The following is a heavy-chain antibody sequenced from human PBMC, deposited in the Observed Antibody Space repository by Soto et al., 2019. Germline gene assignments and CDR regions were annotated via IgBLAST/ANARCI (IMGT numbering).Heavy chain of an antibody. V-gene: IGHV3-30*18. J-gene: IGHJ6*03. CDR3: AKGLGGPSYYYYYYYMDV. D-gene: IGHD3-16*01. CDR1: GFTFSSYG. CDR2: ISYDGSNK. Sequence: QVQLVESGGGVVQPGRSLRLSCAASGFTFSSYGMHWVRQAPGKGLEWVAVISYDGSNKYYADSVKGRFTISRDNSKNTLYLQMNSLRAEDTAVYYCAKGLGGPSYYYYYYYMDVWGKGTTVTVSS.